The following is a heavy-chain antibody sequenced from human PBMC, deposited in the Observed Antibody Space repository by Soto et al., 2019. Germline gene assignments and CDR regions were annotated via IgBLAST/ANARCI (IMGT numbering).Heavy chain of an antibody. CDR2: ISYDGSNK. J-gene: IGHJ4*02. CDR3: ARDLSGSYVFDY. D-gene: IGHD1-26*01. V-gene: IGHV3-30-3*01. CDR1: GFTFSSHG. Sequence: GSLRLSCAASGFTFSSHGMHWVRQAPGKGLEWVTVISYDGSNKNYADSVKGRFTISRDNSKNTLYLQMNSLRTEDTAVYFCARDLSGSYVFDYWGQGTPVTVS.